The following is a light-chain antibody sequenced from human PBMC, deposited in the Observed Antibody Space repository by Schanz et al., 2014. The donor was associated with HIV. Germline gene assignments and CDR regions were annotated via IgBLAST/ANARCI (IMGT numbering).Light chain of an antibody. Sequence: EIVLTQSPVTLSLSPGERATLSCRASQSVSSYLAWYQQKPGQAPRLLIYDASTRVTGIPARFSGSGSGTDFTLSISRLEPEDFAVYYCQQYGSSPWTFGQGTKVEIK. CDR3: QQYGSSPWT. J-gene: IGKJ1*01. CDR2: DAS. V-gene: IGKV3-20*01. CDR1: QSVSSY.